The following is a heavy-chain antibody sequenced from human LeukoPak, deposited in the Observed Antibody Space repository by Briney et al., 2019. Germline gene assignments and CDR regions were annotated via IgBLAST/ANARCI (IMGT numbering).Heavy chain of an antibody. Sequence: SETLSLTCTVSGGSISSGSYYWSWIRQPAGNGLGWIGRIHSSGSTTYNPSLKSRVTISVDRSKNQFSLKLSSVTAADTAVYYCARDPSGLDSDSSGDYWGQGALVTVSS. CDR2: IHSSGST. D-gene: IGHD3-22*01. CDR1: GGSISSGSYY. J-gene: IGHJ4*02. CDR3: ARDPSGLDSDSSGDY. V-gene: IGHV4-61*02.